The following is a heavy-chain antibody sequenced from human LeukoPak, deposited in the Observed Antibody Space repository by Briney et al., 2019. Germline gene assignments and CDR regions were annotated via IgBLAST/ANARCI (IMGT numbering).Heavy chain of an antibody. CDR1: GGSISSYY. Sequence: SETLSLTCTVSGGSISSYYWSWIRQPPGKGLEWIGSLYYSGSTYYNPSLKSRVTISVDTSKNQFSLKLRSVTAADTAMYYCARVGPYYYDSSGWDNDYWGQGTLVTVSS. J-gene: IGHJ4*02. D-gene: IGHD3-22*01. CDR2: LYYSGST. V-gene: IGHV4-59*12. CDR3: ARVGPYYYDSSGWDNDY.